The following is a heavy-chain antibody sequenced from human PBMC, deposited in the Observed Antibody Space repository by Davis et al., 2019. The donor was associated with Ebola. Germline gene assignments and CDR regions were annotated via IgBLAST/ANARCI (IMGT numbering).Heavy chain of an antibody. D-gene: IGHD2-8*02. V-gene: IGHV3-9*01. CDR3: SRNTPVVSTHN. CDR2: ISWNSGFI. CDR1: GFTFDDYA. Sequence: SLKISCAASGFTFDDYAMHWVRQAPGKGLEWVSGISWNSGFIGYADSVKGRFTISRDNAKNTVSLQMNSLRAEDTGFYFCSRNTPVVSTHNWGLGTLVTVSS. J-gene: IGHJ4*02.